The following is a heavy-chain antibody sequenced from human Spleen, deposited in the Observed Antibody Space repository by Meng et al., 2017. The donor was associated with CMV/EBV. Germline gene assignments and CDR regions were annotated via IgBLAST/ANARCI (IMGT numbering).Heavy chain of an antibody. CDR2: VTPTGDRT. D-gene: IGHD5-24*01. Sequence: ASVKVSCKASRHTFTTDNIHWVRQAPGQWLEWMAIVTPTGDRTNYAQKFQGRLTMTRDASTATVYMDLYSLKSDDTAVYYCAITEIDYWGQGTLVTVSS. V-gene: IGHV1-46*01. CDR1: RHTFTTDN. CDR3: AITEIDY. J-gene: IGHJ4*02.